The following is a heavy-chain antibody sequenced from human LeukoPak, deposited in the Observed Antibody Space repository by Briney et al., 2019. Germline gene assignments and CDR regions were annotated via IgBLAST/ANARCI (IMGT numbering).Heavy chain of an antibody. V-gene: IGHV4-38-2*02. J-gene: IGHJ3*02. Sequence: SETLSLTCTVSGYSISTGYFWGWIRQTPGKGLEWIGSIYHSGTTYYNPSLKSRVTISVDTSENQFSLKLSSVTAADTAVYYCARDRYAFDIWGQGTMVTVSS. CDR2: IYHSGTT. CDR1: GYSISTGYF. CDR3: ARDRYAFDI.